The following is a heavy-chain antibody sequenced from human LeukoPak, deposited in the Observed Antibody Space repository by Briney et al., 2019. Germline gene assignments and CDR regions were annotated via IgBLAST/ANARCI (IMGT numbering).Heavy chain of an antibody. CDR1: GFAFDDYP. V-gene: IGHV3-9*01. CDR2: ISWNSGNI. D-gene: IGHD3-16*01. Sequence: PGRSLRLSCAASGFAFDDYPMHWVRQVPGKGLEWVSGISWNSGNIGYADSVKGRFTISRDNAKNSPYLQMNSLRAEDTALYYCAKGGYYYYGMDVWGQGTTVTVSS. J-gene: IGHJ6*02. CDR3: AKGGYYYYGMDV.